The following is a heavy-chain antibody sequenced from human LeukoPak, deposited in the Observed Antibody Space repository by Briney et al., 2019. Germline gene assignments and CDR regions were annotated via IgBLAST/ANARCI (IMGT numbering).Heavy chain of an antibody. CDR1: GYTFTSYG. V-gene: IGHV1-18*01. CDR2: ISAYNGNT. D-gene: IGHD4-23*01. J-gene: IGHJ1*01. Sequence: GASVKVSCKASGYTFTSYGISWVRQAPGQGLEWMGWISAYNGNTNYAQKLQGRVTMTTDTSTSTAYMELRSLRSDDAAVYYCAVEVYGGNRYFQHWGQGTLVTVSS. CDR3: AVEVYGGNRYFQH.